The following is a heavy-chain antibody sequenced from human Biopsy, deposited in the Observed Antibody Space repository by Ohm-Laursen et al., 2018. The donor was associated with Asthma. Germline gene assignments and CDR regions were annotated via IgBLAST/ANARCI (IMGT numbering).Heavy chain of an antibody. CDR1: GYTFTSYA. J-gene: IGHJ5*02. CDR3: VRDQAHRDNWFDP. Sequence: ASVKVSYKASGYTFTSYAINWLRQAPGQGLEWMGWIATSSGNPTYAQGFTPGRFVFPLDTSVTTAYLQITNLVPEDTAVYYCVRDQAHRDNWFDPWGQGTPVTVSS. V-gene: IGHV7-4-1*02. CDR2: IATSSGNP. D-gene: IGHD1-14*01.